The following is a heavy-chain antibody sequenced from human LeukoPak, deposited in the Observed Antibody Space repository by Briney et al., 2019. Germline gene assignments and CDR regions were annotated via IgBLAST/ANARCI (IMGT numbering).Heavy chain of an antibody. CDR2: IKQDGSEK. Sequence: GGSLRLSCAASGFTFSSNWMSWVRQAPGKGLEWVANIKQDGSEKYYVDSVKGRFTISRDNAKNSLYLQMNSLRAEDTAVYYCARDNLAGRGYYYGMDVWGQGTTVTVSS. V-gene: IGHV3-7*01. J-gene: IGHJ6*02. CDR1: GFTFSSNW. CDR3: ARDNLAGRGYYYGMDV.